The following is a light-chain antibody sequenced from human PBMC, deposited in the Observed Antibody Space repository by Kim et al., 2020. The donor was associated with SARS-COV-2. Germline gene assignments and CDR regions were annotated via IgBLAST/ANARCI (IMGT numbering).Light chain of an antibody. CDR1: QRVSSNY. CDR3: QQYGDSPKT. V-gene: IGKV3-20*01. CDR2: AAS. J-gene: IGKJ4*01. Sequence: EIVLTQSPGTLSLSPGERATLSCRASQRVSSNYLAWYQQKPGQAPRLLIYAASSRATGIPDRFSGSGSGTDFTLTISRLEPEDVAVYYCQQYGDSPKTFGGGTKVDIK.